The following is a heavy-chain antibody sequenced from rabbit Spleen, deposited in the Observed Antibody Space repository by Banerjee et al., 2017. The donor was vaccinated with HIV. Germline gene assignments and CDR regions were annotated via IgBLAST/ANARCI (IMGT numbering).Heavy chain of an antibody. J-gene: IGHJ6*01. CDR2: IYAGNSGDT. D-gene: IGHD5-1*01. Sequence: QEQLEESGGDLVKPEGSLTLTCTASGFSFSSSYYMCWVRQAPGKGLEWIACIYAGNSGDTYYASWAKGRFTVSKASSTTMTLQMTSLTAADTATYFCARAIGGNLGNDGGMDLWGQGTLVTAS. CDR1: GFSFSSSYY. V-gene: IGHV1S45*01. CDR3: ARAIGGNLGNDGGMDL.